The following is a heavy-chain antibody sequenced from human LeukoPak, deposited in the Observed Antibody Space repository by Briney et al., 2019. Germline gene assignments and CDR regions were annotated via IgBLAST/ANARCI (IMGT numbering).Heavy chain of an antibody. V-gene: IGHV5-51*01. D-gene: IGHD6-13*01. CDR2: IYPGDSDT. CDR3: ARLEPTYSSSWYTPHNWFDP. J-gene: IGHJ5*02. CDR1: GYSFTSYW. Sequence: GESLKISCRGSGYSFTSYWIGWVRQMPGKGLEWMGIIYPGDSDTRYSPSFQGQVTISVDKSISTAYLQWSSLKASDTAMYYCARLEPTYSSSWYTPHNWFDPWGQGTLVTVSS.